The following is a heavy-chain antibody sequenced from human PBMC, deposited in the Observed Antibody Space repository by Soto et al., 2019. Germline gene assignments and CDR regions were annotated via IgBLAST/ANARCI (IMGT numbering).Heavy chain of an antibody. CDR2: VSHDGRNT. D-gene: IGHD2-15*01. CDR3: ARGGRRWRFTSDFTS. Sequence: GGSLRLSCAASGFTFSDYAMHWVRQAPGKGLEWVAGVSHDGRNTHYADSVKGRFTISRDSSKNTVSLEMTSLRAEDTAVYFCARGGRRWRFTSDFTSWAQGALVTVSS. V-gene: IGHV3-30*03. CDR1: GFTFSDYA. J-gene: IGHJ4*02.